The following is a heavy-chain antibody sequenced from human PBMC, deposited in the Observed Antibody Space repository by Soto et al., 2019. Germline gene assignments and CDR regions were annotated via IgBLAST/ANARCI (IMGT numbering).Heavy chain of an antibody. CDR1: GYTFTSYY. CDR3: ASPIAAAGTGLDY. D-gene: IGHD6-13*01. V-gene: IGHV1-46*03. J-gene: IGHJ4*02. Sequence: ASVKVSCKASGYTFTSYYMHLVRQAPGQGLEXMGXXNXXGXXXXXAXXXQGRVTMTRDTSTSTVYMELSSLRSEDTAVYYCASPIAAAGTGLDYWGQGTLVTVSS. CDR2: XNXXGXXX.